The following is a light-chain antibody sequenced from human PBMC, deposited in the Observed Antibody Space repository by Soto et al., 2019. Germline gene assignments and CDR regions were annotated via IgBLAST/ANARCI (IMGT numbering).Light chain of an antibody. Sequence: QSALTQPPSASGSPGQSVTISCTGTSSDIGVYNYVSWYQQHPDKAPKLIISDVTKRPSGVPDRFSGSKSGNTASLTVSGLQDEDEADYYCTSYAGSNIWVFGGGTKLTVL. V-gene: IGLV2-8*01. CDR2: DVT. J-gene: IGLJ3*02. CDR1: SSDIGVYNY. CDR3: TSYAGSNIWV.